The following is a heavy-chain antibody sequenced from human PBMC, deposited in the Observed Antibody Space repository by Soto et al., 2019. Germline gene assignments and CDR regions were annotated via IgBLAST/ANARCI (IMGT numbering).Heavy chain of an antibody. CDR1: VYRFPSYW. V-gene: IGHV5-51*01. CDR2: IYPGDSDT. Sequence: PGESLKISCKGSVYRFPSYWIAWVRQMPGKGLEWMGIIYPGDSDTIYSPSFQGQVTFSADKSTSTAYLQWSSLKASDTAMYYCARQGSNGAYYYYGMDVWGQGTTVTVSS. CDR3: ARQGSNGAYYYYGMDV. D-gene: IGHD2-8*01. J-gene: IGHJ6*02.